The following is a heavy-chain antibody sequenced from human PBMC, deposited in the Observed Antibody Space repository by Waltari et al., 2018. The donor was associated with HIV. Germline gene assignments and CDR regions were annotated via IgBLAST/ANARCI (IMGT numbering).Heavy chain of an antibody. Sequence: EVYLVESGGNLVQPGGSLRLSCVASGFNFNNFYMSWVRQVPGEGWDWVANIQPDGDIKAHAESVKGRFITSRDNTRNSLFLQMNSLRVEDTGLYYCVRTQVDPYYGMDVWGQGTTVTVSS. CDR2: IQPDGDIK. V-gene: IGHV3-7*01. J-gene: IGHJ6*02. CDR1: GFNFNNFY. CDR3: VRTQVDPYYGMDV. D-gene: IGHD3-9*01.